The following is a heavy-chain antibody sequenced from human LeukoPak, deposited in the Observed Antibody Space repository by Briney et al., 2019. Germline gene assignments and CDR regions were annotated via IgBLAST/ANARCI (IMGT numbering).Heavy chain of an antibody. CDR2: IIPIFGTA. V-gene: IGHV1-69*01. CDR3: TRTLSPITGGFDY. D-gene: IGHD1-20*01. Sequence: SSVKVSCKASGGTFSSYAISWVRQAPGQGLEWMGGIIPIFGTANYAQKFQGRVTITADESTSTAYMELSSLRSEDTAVYYCTRTLSPITGGFDYWGQGTLVTVSS. J-gene: IGHJ4*02. CDR1: GGTFSSYA.